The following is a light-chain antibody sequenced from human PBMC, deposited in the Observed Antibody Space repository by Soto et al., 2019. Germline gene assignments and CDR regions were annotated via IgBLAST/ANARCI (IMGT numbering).Light chain of an antibody. V-gene: IGKV1-39*01. CDR2: ATS. CDR1: QSISTY. Sequence: EIQMTQARSSLSASVGYRFTFTCHESQSISTYLIWYQQKPGNAPKLLIYATSSLQSGVPSRFSGSGSGTDFTLTISSLQPEDFATSYCQQSYSTPPGTLGQGTNADI. CDR3: QQSYSTPPGT. J-gene: IGKJ1*01.